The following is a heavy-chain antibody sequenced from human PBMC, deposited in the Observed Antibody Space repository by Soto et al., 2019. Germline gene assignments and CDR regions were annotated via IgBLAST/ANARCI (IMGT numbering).Heavy chain of an antibody. CDR2: ISAGGDMT. Sequence: DVQLLESGGHLVQPGGSLRLSCSASGFTLSSYGMSWVRQAPGKGLVWVTSISAGGDMTYNSDSVKGRFTISRDNSNNALFLQMHNLRIEDTALYYCARGDRGGSGSPASYYYSGWDVWGQGATVTVS. CDR1: GFTLSSYG. CDR3: ARGDRGGSGSPASYYYSGWDV. V-gene: IGHV3-23*01. J-gene: IGHJ6*02. D-gene: IGHD3-10*01.